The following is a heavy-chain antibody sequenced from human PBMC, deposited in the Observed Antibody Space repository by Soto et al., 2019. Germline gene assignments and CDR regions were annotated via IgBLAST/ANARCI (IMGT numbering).Heavy chain of an antibody. D-gene: IGHD3-9*01. Sequence: EVQLVESGGGLVQPGGSLRLSCVASRFSLSTYWMYWVRQAPGKWLMWVSRINSAGGITNYADSVKGRFTISRDNAKNTLYLQMNSLRADDTAVYYCARDLGKYDRHYFDNLVQGTLVTVSS. CDR1: RFSLSTYW. CDR3: ARDLGKYDRHYFDN. CDR2: INSAGGIT. J-gene: IGHJ4*02. V-gene: IGHV3-74*01.